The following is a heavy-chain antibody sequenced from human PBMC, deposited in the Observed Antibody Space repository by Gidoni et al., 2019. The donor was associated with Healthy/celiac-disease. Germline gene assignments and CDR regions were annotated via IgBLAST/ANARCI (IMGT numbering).Heavy chain of an antibody. CDR1: GGTFRSYA. Sequence: QVQLVQSGAEVKKPGSSVKVSCKASGGTFRSYAISLVRQAPGQGREWMGGIIPIFGTANYAQKFQGRVTITADKSTSTAYMELSSLRSEDTAVYYCASSLGVVVAATPGDWGQGTLVTVSS. D-gene: IGHD2-15*01. V-gene: IGHV1-69*06. CDR2: IIPIFGTA. J-gene: IGHJ4*02. CDR3: ASSLGVVVAATPGD.